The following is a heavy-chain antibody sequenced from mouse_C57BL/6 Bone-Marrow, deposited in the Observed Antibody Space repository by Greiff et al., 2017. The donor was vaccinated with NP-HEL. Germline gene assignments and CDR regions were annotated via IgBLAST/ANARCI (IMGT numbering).Heavy chain of an antibody. CDR2: IYPGDGDT. CDR1: GYAFSSSW. D-gene: IGHD1-1*01. V-gene: IGHV1-82*01. CDR3: ARGYYYGSSPYYFDY. J-gene: IGHJ2*01. Sequence: VNLVESGPELVKPGASVKISCKASGYAFSSSWMNWVKQRPGKGLAWIGRIYPGDGDTNYNGKFKGKATLTADKSSSTAYMQLSSLTSEDSAVYFCARGYYYGSSPYYFDYWGQGTTLTVSS.